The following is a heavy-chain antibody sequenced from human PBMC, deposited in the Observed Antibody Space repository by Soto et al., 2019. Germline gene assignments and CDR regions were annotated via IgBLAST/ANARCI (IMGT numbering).Heavy chain of an antibody. CDR2: IYPGDSDT. CDR3: ASSLTIGVWDSFDY. Sequence: PGELQNSSDQGAGSTFTNYWNSWVRPMPGKGLEWMGIIYPGDSDTRYSPSFQGQVTISADKSISTAYLQWSSLKASDTVMYYCASSLTIGVWDSFDYWGQGTLVTVSS. J-gene: IGHJ4*02. V-gene: IGHV5-51*01. CDR1: GSTFTNYW. D-gene: IGHD2-8*01.